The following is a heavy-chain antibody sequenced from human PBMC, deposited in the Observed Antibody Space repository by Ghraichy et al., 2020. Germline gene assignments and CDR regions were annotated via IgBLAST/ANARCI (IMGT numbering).Heavy chain of an antibody. Sequence: GESLNISCEASGLTFSTYWMHWVRQAPGKGLEWVAHIKQDASAKDYVDSVKGRFTISRDNAKNSLYLQMNSLRAEDTAVYYCVGGGGWIFDNWGQGTLAIVSS. CDR3: VGGGGWIFDN. D-gene: IGHD3-16*01. CDR2: IKQDASAK. CDR1: GLTFSTYW. J-gene: IGHJ4*02. V-gene: IGHV3-7*03.